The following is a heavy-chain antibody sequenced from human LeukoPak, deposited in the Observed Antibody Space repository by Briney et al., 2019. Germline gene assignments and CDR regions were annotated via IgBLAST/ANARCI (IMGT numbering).Heavy chain of an antibody. Sequence: GGSLRLSCAASGFTFSSYWMTWIRQAPGKGLEWVAHIKEDATESRSADSVKGRFTISRDNTKNSLFLQLNSLRAEDTAVYYCVKDRGWYHFDLWGQGTLVTVSS. CDR2: IKEDATES. D-gene: IGHD3-10*01. CDR1: GFTFSSYW. J-gene: IGHJ4*02. CDR3: VKDRGWYHFDL. V-gene: IGHV3-7*01.